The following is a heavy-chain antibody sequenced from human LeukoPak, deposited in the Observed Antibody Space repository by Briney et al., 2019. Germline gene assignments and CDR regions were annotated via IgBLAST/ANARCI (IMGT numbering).Heavy chain of an antibody. V-gene: IGHV3-23*01. D-gene: IGHD2-15*01. J-gene: IGHJ5*02. CDR3: AKDLGYCSGGSCPRSWFDP. CDR2: ISGSGGST. CDR1: GFTFSSYA. Sequence: GGSLRLSCAASGFTFSSYAMSWVRQAPGKGLEWVSGISGSGGSTYYADSVKGRFTISRDNSKNTLYLQMNSLRAEDTAVYYCAKDLGYCSGGSCPRSWFDPWGQGTLLTVSS.